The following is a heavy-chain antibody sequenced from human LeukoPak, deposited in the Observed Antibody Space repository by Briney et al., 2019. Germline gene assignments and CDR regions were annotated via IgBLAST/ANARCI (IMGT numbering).Heavy chain of an antibody. J-gene: IGHJ4*02. CDR1: GYTFTSYG. D-gene: IGHD6-19*01. Sequence: ASVKVSCKASGYTFTSYGISWVRQAPGQGLEWMGWISAYNGNTNYAQKLQGRVTMTTDTSTSTAYMELRSLRSDDTAVYYCARDGPYSSGWYGRSFDYWGQGTLVTVSS. CDR2: ISAYNGNT. V-gene: IGHV1-18*01. CDR3: ARDGPYSSGWYGRSFDY.